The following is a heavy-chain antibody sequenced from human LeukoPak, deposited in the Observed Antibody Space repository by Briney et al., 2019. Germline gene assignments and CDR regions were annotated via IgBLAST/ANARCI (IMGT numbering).Heavy chain of an antibody. CDR1: GASLSTSPYY. CDR2: IYYTGST. CDR3: AQGRDSSSSFDY. V-gene: IGHV4-39*07. D-gene: IGHD6-13*01. Sequence: SETLSLTCSVSGASLSTSPYYWGWIRQPPGKGLEWIGNIYYTGSTYYNVSLNSRVTISIDTSKNLFSLRLNSMTAADTAVYYCAQGRDSSSSFDYWGQGTLVTVSS. J-gene: IGHJ4*02.